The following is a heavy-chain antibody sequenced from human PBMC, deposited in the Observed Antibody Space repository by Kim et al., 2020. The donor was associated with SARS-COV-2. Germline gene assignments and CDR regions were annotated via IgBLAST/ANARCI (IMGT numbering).Heavy chain of an antibody. Sequence: ASVKVSCKASRYTFTSYDINWVRQAPGQGLEWIGWMNPNTTNTGFAQEFQGRVTMTRSTSEDTAYMELSSLTSDDTAVYYCARGYFFDTSGSHRAFAFWGQGTLVTVS. CDR2: MNPNTTNT. D-gene: IGHD3-22*01. CDR1: RYTFTSYD. CDR3: ARGYFFDTSGSHRAFAF. V-gene: IGHV1-8*01. J-gene: IGHJ4*02.